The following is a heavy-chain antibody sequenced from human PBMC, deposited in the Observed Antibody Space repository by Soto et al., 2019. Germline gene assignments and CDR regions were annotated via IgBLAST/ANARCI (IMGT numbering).Heavy chain of an antibody. CDR3: ARYDYNGYYFDY. D-gene: IGHD4-4*01. J-gene: IGHJ4*02. CDR2: INPSGGST. V-gene: IGHV1-46*01. Sequence: QVQLVQSGAEVKKPGASVKVSCKASGYTFSTYYMHWVRQAPGQGYEWMGIINPSGGSTTYAQKFQGRVTMTRDKSTTTVYMELSSLKSEDTAVYYCARYDYNGYYFDYWGQGTLVTVSS. CDR1: GYTFSTYY.